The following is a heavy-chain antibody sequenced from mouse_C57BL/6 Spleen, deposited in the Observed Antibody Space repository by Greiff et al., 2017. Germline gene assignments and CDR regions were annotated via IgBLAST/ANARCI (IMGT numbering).Heavy chain of an antibody. V-gene: IGHV2-3*01. Sequence: VQVVESGPGLVAPSQSLSITCTVSGFSLTSYGVSWVRQPPGKGLEWLGVIWGDGSTNYHSALISSLSISKDNSESQVFLKLISLQTDDTATYYCAKPGSTYWYFDVWGTGTTVTVSS. CDR1: GFSLTSYG. CDR2: IWGDGST. CDR3: AKPGSTYWYFDV. D-gene: IGHD5-1*01. J-gene: IGHJ1*03.